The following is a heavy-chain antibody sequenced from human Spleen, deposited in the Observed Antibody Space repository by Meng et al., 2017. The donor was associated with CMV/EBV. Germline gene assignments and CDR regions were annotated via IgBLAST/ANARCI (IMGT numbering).Heavy chain of an antibody. CDR1: DGSFSDYY. Sequence: SETLSLTCAVYDGSFSDYYWSWIRQPPGKGLEWIGEINHSGSTNHNPSLKSRVTISVETSKNQFSLRLTSVTAADTAVYYCAIHLRDKWSGEPIDYWGQGTLVTVS. CDR2: INHSGST. V-gene: IGHV4-34*01. D-gene: IGHD3-3*01. J-gene: IGHJ4*02. CDR3: AIHLRDKWSGEPIDY.